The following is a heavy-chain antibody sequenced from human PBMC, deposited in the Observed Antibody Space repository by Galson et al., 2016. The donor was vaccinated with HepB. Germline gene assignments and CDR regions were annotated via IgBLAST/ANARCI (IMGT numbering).Heavy chain of an antibody. CDR2: INTHGSEK. CDR3: ARPGYR. D-gene: IGHD2-15*01. J-gene: IGHJ4*02. V-gene: IGHV3-7*01. Sequence: SLRLSCAASGFTFSPYWMSWVRQAPGKGLEWVANINTHGSEKYYVDSVKGRFTISRDNAKNSLYLQMNSLRAEDTAVYFCARPGYRWGQGTLVTVSS. CDR1: GFTFSPYW.